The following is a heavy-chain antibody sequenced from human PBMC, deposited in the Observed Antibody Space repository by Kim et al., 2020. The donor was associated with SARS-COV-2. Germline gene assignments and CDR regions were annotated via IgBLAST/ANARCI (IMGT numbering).Heavy chain of an antibody. D-gene: IGHD5-12*01. CDR2: INEDGSVK. J-gene: IGHJ4*02. CDR3: ARGGYSGCDKAFDY. V-gene: IGHV3-7*03. Sequence: GGSLRLSCAASGFTSSRFWMSWVRQAPGKGLEWVANINEDGSVKYCVDSVKGRFTISRDSAKNSLYLQMNSLGAEDTAVYYCARGGYSGCDKAFDYWGPGARVTVSS. CDR1: GFTSSRFW.